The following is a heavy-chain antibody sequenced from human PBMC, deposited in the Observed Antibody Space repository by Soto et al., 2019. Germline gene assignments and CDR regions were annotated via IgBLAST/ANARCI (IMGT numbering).Heavy chain of an antibody. CDR1: VFSLSNSGVG. CDR2: IYWDGDR. J-gene: IGHJ4*02. Sequence: QITLKESGPTLVKPTQTLTLTCTFSVFSLSNSGVGVGWIRQPPGEALEWLALIYWDGDRRYSPSLKSRLTLTKDTSKNQVFFTMTNMDPVDTATYYCVHFYFSNGGDYCGRATLVTVSS. D-gene: IGHD1-1*01. CDR3: VHFYFSNGGDY. V-gene: IGHV2-5*02.